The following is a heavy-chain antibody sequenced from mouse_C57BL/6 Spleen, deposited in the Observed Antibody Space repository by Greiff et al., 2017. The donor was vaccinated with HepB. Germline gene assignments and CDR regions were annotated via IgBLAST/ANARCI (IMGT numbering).Heavy chain of an antibody. CDR3: ARSRGGGMDY. D-gene: IGHD3-3*01. CDR1: GYTFTSYW. V-gene: IGHV1-69*01. Sequence: QVQLQQPGAELVMPGASVKLSCKASGYTFTSYWMHWVKQRPGQGLAWIGEIDPSDSYTNYNQKFKGKSTLTVDKSSSTAYMQLSSLTSEDSAVYYGARSRGGGMDYWGQGTSVTVAS. J-gene: IGHJ4*01. CDR2: IDPSDSYT.